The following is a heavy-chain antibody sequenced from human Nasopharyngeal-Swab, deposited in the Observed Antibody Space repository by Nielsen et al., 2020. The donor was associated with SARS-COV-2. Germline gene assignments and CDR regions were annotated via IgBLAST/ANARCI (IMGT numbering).Heavy chain of an antibody. CDR3: ARGSSVHAFDV. CDR1: GFTFSTYG. D-gene: IGHD3-10*01. V-gene: IGHV3-33*08. Sequence: GESLKISCAASGFTFSTYGMHWVRQSPVKGLEWLTSICYDGSNKYYADSVKGRFTVSRDNSKNTLFLEMDSLRAEDTAVYYCARGSSVHAFDVWGQGTEVTVSS. CDR2: ICYDGSNK. J-gene: IGHJ3*01.